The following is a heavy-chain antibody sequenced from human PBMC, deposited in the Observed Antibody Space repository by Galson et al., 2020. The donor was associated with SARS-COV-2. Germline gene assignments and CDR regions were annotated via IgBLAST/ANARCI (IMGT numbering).Heavy chain of an antibody. CDR1: CGSISTGSYS. Sequence: SDPLSLTCTLSCGSISTGSYSWGWIRQPPGKGLEWIGSIYHSGSSPYNPSLMSRVTISVDTSKNQFSLELTSMTAADTAVYYCARRSRATEAHPFDSWGQGNLVTVSS. CDR3: ARRSRATEAHPFDS. J-gene: IGHJ4*02. V-gene: IGHV4-39*01. D-gene: IGHD3-10*01. CDR2: IYHSGSS.